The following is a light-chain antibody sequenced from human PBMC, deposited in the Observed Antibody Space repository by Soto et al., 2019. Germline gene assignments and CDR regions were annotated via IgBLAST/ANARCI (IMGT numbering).Light chain of an antibody. Sequence: DGVLTQTPLSSPVTLGQPASISCRSSQSLVYSDGNTYLSWLQQRPGQPPRLLIYQISNRFSGVPDRFSGSGAGTDFTLKISRVEAEDVGVYYCMQFAHVPRTFGQGTKLEI. CDR2: QIS. J-gene: IGKJ1*01. V-gene: IGKV2-24*01. CDR3: MQFAHVPRT. CDR1: QSLVYSDGNTY.